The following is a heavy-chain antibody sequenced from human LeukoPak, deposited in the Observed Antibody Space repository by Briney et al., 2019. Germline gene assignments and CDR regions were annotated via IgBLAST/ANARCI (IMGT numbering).Heavy chain of an antibody. CDR2: INHSGST. V-gene: IGHV4-34*01. Sequence: SETLSLTCAVYVGSFSGYYWSWIRQPPGKGLEWIGEINHSGSTNYNPSLNSRVTISVDTSMSQFSLTLSSVPAADTAVYYCAIRQGKQLELDYWGQGTLVTVSS. D-gene: IGHD6-6*01. J-gene: IGHJ4*02. CDR3: AIRQGKQLELDY. CDR1: VGSFSGYY.